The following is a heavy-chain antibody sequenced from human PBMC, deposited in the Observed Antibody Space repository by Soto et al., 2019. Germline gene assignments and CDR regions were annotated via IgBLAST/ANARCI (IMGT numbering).Heavy chain of an antibody. J-gene: IGHJ5*02. CDR2: VYATGTS. Sequence: TSETLSLTCSVSGGSMSKFYWSWIRKTAGKGLEWMGRVYATGTSDYXPSLRSXXXXXXXXXNNTFSLRLRSVTAADTGVYYCVRDGSKTLRDCFDPWGQGILVTVSS. CDR1: GGSMSKFY. V-gene: IGHV4-4*07. D-gene: IGHD4-17*01. CDR3: VRDGSKTLRDCFDP.